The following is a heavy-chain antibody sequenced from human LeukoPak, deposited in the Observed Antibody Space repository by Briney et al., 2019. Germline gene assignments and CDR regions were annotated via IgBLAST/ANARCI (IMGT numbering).Heavy chain of an antibody. V-gene: IGHV1-69*01. CDR2: IIPIFGTA. Sequence: GASVKVSCKASGGTFSSYAISWVRQAPGQGLEWMGGIIPIFGTANYAQKFQGRVTITADESTSTAYMELSSLRSDDTAVYYCARHGTGEYYYYGMDVWGQGTTVTVSS. D-gene: IGHD3/OR15-3a*01. CDR3: ARHGTGEYYYYGMDV. CDR1: GGTFSSYA. J-gene: IGHJ6*02.